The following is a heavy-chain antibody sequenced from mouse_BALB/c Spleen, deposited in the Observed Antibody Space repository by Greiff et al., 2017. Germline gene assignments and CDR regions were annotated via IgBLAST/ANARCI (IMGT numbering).Heavy chain of an antibody. CDR3: ARSWWLLRGGFDY. J-gene: IGHJ2*01. Sequence: EVKLMESGGGLVQPGGSRTLSCAASGFTFSSFGMHWVRQAPEKGLEWVAYISSGSSTIYYADTVKGRFTISRDNPKNTLFLQMTSLRSEDTAMYYCARSWWLLRGGFDYWGQGTTLTVSS. CDR2: ISSGSSTI. CDR1: GFTFSSFG. V-gene: IGHV5-17*02. D-gene: IGHD2-3*01.